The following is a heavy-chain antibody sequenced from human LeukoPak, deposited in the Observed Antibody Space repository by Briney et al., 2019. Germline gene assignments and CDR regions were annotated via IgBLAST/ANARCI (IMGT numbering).Heavy chain of an antibody. CDR1: GFTFSSYA. V-gene: IGHV3-30-3*01. D-gene: IGHD3-3*01. CDR3: ARDPYYDFECYYGMDV. Sequence: GGSLRLSCAASGFTFSSYAMHWVRQAPGKGLEWVAVISYDGSNKYYADSVKGRFTISRDNSKNTLYLQMNSLRAEDTAVYYCARDPYYDFECYYGMDVWGQGTTVTVSS. CDR2: ISYDGSNK. J-gene: IGHJ6*02.